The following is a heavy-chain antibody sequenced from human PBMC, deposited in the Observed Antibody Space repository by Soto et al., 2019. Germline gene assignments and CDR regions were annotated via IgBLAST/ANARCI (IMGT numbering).Heavy chain of an antibody. CDR2: ISSSGSTI. D-gene: IGHD3-22*01. CDR3: ARVDYYDSSGPCDY. J-gene: IGHJ4*02. Sequence: GGSLSLACAASGFTFSSYEMNWVRQAPGKGLEWVSYISSSGSTIYYADSVKGRFTISRDNAKNSLYLQMNSLRAEDTAVYYCARVDYYDSSGPCDYWGQGTLVTVSS. V-gene: IGHV3-48*03. CDR1: GFTFSSYE.